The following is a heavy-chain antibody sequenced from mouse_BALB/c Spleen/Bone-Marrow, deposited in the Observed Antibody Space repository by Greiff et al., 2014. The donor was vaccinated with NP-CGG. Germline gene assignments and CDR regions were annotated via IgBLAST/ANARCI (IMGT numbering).Heavy chain of an antibody. J-gene: IGHJ3*01. CDR1: GYTFTDYE. Sequence: VQRVESGAELVRPGASATLSCKASGYTFTDYEMHRVKQTPVHGLERIGAIDPETGGTAYNQKFKGKATLTADKSSSTAYMELRSLTSEDSAVYYCTRSETGPFAYWGQGTLVTVSA. D-gene: IGHD4-1*01. CDR2: IDPETGGT. V-gene: IGHV1-15*01. CDR3: TRSETGPFAY.